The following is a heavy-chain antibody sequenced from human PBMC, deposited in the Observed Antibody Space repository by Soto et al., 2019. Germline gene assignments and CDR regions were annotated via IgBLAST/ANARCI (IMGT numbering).Heavy chain of an antibody. CDR2: IIPIFGTA. CDR1: GGTFSSYA. V-gene: IGHV1-69*06. Sequence: QVQLVQSGAEVKKPGSSVKVSCKASGGTFSSYAISWVRQAPGQGLEWMGGIIPIFGTANYAQKFQGRVTITANKSTSTAYIELSSMRSEDTALYYCASKKGTGYFDYWGQGTLVTVSS. CDR3: ASKKGTGYFDY. J-gene: IGHJ4*02. D-gene: IGHD3-10*01.